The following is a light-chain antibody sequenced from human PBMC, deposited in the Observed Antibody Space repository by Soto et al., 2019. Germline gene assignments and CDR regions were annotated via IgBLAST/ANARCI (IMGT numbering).Light chain of an antibody. CDR1: QSVRSRY. J-gene: IGKJ1*01. CDR3: QQYDTSPGT. CDR2: GAS. Sequence: EIVLTQSPGTLSLSPGERATLSCRASQSVRSRYLAWYQQKPGRAPRLLIYGASNRATGIPDRFSGSGSGTDFTLTVSRLERADFAVYFCQQYDTSPGTFGQGTKVEIK. V-gene: IGKV3-20*01.